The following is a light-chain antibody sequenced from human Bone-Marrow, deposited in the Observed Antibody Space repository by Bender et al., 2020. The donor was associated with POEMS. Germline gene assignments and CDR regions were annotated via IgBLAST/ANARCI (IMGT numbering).Light chain of an antibody. CDR3: CSYSSTSTLV. CDR1: SSDIGSYKL. V-gene: IGLV2-23*01. CDR2: EST. Sequence: QSALTQPASVSGSPGQSITISCTGTSSDIGSYKLVSWYQQHPGKAPKLMIFESTKRPSGISNRFSGSKSGNTASLTISGLQAEDEADYYCCSYSSTSTLVFGGGTKLTVL. J-gene: IGLJ3*02.